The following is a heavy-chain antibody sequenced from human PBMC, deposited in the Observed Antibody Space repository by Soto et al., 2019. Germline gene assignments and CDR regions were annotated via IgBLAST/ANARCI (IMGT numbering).Heavy chain of an antibody. CDR2: VNHSGRV. Sequence: WTWIRQSPGKGLEWIGDVNHSGRVNYSPSLKSRVTISLDTSKNQFSLTLSAVTAADTAMYYCSTRAYDTNGYYRFDPWGQGTLVTVSS. D-gene: IGHD3-22*01. CDR3: STRAYDTNGYYRFDP. V-gene: IGHV4-34*01. J-gene: IGHJ5*01.